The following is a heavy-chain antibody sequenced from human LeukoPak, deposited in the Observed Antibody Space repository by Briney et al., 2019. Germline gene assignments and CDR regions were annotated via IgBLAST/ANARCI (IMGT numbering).Heavy chain of an antibody. CDR3: ARRLTQYDCFDP. V-gene: IGHV6-1*01. J-gene: IGHJ5*02. D-gene: IGHD2-2*01. CDR1: GDSVSSNSVT. CDR2: TYYRSTWYN. Sequence: SQTLSLTCAISGDSVSSNSVTWNWIRQSPSRGLEWLGRTYYRSTWYNDYAVSVRGQITVNPDTSKNQFSLHLNSVTPEDTAVYYCARRLTQYDCFDPWGQGILVTVSS.